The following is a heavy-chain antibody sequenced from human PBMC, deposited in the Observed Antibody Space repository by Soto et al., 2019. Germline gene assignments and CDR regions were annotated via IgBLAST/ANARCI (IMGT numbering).Heavy chain of an antibody. CDR1: GYSINSDYY. D-gene: IGHD3-10*01. Sequence: SETLSLTCAVSGYSINSDYYWGWIREPPGKGLEWIGSVDHSGRTYYSPSLRSRLTIFIDTSKNQFSLRLTSVTAADTAMYFCAKKGYYPSGKINLFDSWGPGTLVTVSS. V-gene: IGHV4-38-2*01. J-gene: IGHJ4*02. CDR3: AKKGYYPSGKINLFDS. CDR2: VDHSGRT.